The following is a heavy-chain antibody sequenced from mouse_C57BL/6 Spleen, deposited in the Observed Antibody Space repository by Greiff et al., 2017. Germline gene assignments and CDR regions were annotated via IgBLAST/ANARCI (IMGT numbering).Heavy chain of an antibody. CDR1: GFSFNTYA. CDR3: VRQDYYGSSYGYAMDY. V-gene: IGHV10-1*01. CDR2: IRSKSNNYAT. Sequence: EVKLMESGGGLVQPKGSLKLSCAASGFSFNTYAMNWVRQAPGKGLEWVARIRSKSNNYATYYADSVKDRFTISRDDSESMLYLQMNNLKTEDTAMYYCVRQDYYGSSYGYAMDYWGQGTSVTVSS. D-gene: IGHD1-1*01. J-gene: IGHJ4*01.